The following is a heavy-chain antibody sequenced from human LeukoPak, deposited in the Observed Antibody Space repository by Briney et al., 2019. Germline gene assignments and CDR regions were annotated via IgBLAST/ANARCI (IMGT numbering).Heavy chain of an antibody. D-gene: IGHD5-12*01. V-gene: IGHV3-23*01. Sequence: GGSLRLSCAASGFTFTTYAMNWVRQAPGKGLEWVSTISNNGGRTYYADSVKGRFTISRDNSKNMVFLQMSSLRAEDTAIYSCAKDRGPVAFENWGQGTMVTVYS. CDR3: AKDRGPVAFEN. J-gene: IGHJ3*02. CDR1: GFTFTTYA. CDR2: ISNNGGRT.